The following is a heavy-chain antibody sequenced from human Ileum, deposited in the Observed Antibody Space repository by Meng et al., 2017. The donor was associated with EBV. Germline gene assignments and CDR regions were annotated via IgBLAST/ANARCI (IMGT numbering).Heavy chain of an antibody. J-gene: IGHJ4*02. CDR1: GGSISSSNW. Sequence: QVQLQERGPGLEKPSGTLSLTCAVSGGSISSSNWWSWVRQAPGKGLEWIGEIHHTESTNYNPSLKSRVTISVDKSKNQFSLKLSSVTAADTAVYYCARESYSDSSGYYSLDYWGQGSLVTVSS. CDR2: IHHTEST. V-gene: IGHV4-4*02. D-gene: IGHD3-22*01. CDR3: ARESYSDSSGYYSLDY.